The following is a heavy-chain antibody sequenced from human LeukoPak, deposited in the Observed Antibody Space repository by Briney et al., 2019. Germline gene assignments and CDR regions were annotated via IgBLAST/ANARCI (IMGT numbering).Heavy chain of an antibody. Sequence: SVKVSCKASGGIFSSYAISWVRQAPGQGLEWMGGIIPIFGTANYAQQFQGRVTITADKSTSTAYTELSSLRSEDTAVYYCAGNAIPRHLAYYYYYMDVWGKGTTVTVSS. CDR3: AGNAIPRHLAYYYYYMDV. CDR1: GGIFSSYA. J-gene: IGHJ6*03. D-gene: IGHD2-2*01. V-gene: IGHV1-69*06. CDR2: IIPIFGTA.